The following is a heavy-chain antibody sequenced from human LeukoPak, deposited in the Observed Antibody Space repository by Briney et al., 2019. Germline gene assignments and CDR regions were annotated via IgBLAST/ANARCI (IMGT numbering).Heavy chain of an antibody. V-gene: IGHV3-21*01. CDR2: ISSSSSYI. Sequence: PGGSLRLSCAASGFTFSSYSMNWVRQAPGKGLEWVSSISSSSSYIYYADSVKGRFTISRDNAKNSLYLQMNSLRAEDTAVYCCARDRIEYCSGGSCYDAWFDPWGQGTLVTVSS. CDR1: GFTFSSYS. CDR3: ARDRIEYCSGGSCYDAWFDP. J-gene: IGHJ5*02. D-gene: IGHD2-15*01.